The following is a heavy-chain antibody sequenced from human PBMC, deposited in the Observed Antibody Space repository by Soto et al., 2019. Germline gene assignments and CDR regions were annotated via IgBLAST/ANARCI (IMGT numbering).Heavy chain of an antibody. CDR1: GGTFSSYA. Sequence: QVQLVQSGAEVKKPGSSVKVSCKASGGTFSSYAINWVRQAPGQGLEWMGGILPNFGVANYAQKFQGRVTITADKSKNTGYMELSSLRSEDTGVYYCAREKYSASPPANYYSFGMDVWGQGTTVTVSS. CDR3: AREKYSASPPANYYSFGMDV. D-gene: IGHD6-6*01. J-gene: IGHJ6*02. V-gene: IGHV1-69*17. CDR2: ILPNFGVA.